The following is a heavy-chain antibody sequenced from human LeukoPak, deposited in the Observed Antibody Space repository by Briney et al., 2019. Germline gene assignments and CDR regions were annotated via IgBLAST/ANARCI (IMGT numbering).Heavy chain of an antibody. V-gene: IGHV3-7*01. J-gene: IGHJ4*02. Sequence: GGSLRLSCEASGFTFTTHWMNWLRQTPGKGLEWVASIKQDESEKSYVDSVKGRFTISRDNAKNSLYLQMDGLRAEDTGVYYCARGGRLNDYWGQGTLVTVST. CDR3: ARGGRLNDY. CDR2: IKQDESEK. CDR1: GFTFTTHW. D-gene: IGHD3-10*01.